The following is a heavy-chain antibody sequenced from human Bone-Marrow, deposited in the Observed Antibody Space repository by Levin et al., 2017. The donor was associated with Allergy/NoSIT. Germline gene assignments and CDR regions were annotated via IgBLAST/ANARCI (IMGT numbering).Heavy chain of an antibody. D-gene: IGHD6-13*01. CDR1: GFSLGDSGMC. Sequence: SGPTLVKPTQTLTLTCTVSGFSLGDSGMCVTWMRQPPGKALEWLALIHWDDDKYYNTSLQTRLTISKDTSKNQVALTMTNMYPVDTATYVCARTTKGYGTSWYGSFDVWGQGTVVTVSS. CDR3: ARTTKGYGTSWYGSFDV. V-gene: IGHV2-70*13. CDR2: IHWDDDK. J-gene: IGHJ3*01.